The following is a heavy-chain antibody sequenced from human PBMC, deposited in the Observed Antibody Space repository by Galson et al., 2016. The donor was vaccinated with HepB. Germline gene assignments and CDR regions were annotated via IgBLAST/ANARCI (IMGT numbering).Heavy chain of an antibody. Sequence: SLRLSCAASGFSFRSHAMHWVRQAPGKGLEWVAVISHDGNNKYYADSVKGRFTISRDNSKNTLYVQMSSLRAEDTAVYYCATRSSGWYYFDYWGQGTLVTVSS. CDR1: GFSFRSHA. CDR3: ATRSSGWYYFDY. V-gene: IGHV3-30-3*01. D-gene: IGHD6-19*01. J-gene: IGHJ4*02. CDR2: ISHDGNNK.